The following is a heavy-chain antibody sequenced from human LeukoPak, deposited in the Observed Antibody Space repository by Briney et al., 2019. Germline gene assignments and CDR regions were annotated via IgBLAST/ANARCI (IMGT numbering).Heavy chain of an antibody. D-gene: IGHD3-22*01. Sequence: GGSLRLSCAASGFTFSSYSMNWVRQAPGKGLEWGSYISSSSSIIYYADSVKGRFTISRDNAKNSLYLQMNSLRAEDTAVYYCARDPSSYYDSSGYPDYWGQGTLVTVSS. CDR1: GFTFSSYS. J-gene: IGHJ4*02. V-gene: IGHV3-48*01. CDR2: ISSSSSII. CDR3: ARDPSSYYDSSGYPDY.